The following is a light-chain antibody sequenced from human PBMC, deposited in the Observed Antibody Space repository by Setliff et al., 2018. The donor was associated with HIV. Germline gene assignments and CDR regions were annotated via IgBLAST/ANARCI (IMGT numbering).Light chain of an antibody. J-gene: IGLJ1*01. V-gene: IGLV2-14*01. Sequence: QSALTQPASVSGSPGQSITISCTGTSSDVGAYNYVSWYQQHPGKAPKLIMYEVTKWPSGISDRFSGSKSGNTASLTISGLQADDEADYYCCSYGSSDTFVFGTGTKV. CDR2: EVT. CDR3: CSYGSSDTFV. CDR1: SSDVGAYNY.